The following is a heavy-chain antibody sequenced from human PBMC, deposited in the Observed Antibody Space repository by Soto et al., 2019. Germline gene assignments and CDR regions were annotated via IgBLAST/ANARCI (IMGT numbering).Heavy chain of an antibody. D-gene: IGHD3-3*01. CDR2: ISYDGSNK. V-gene: IGHV3-30*18. J-gene: IGHJ5*02. CDR1: GFTFSSYG. CDR3: AKGRNYDFWSGYYPPTFDP. Sequence: GGSLRLSCAVSGFTFSSYGMHWVRQAPGKGLEWVAVISYDGSNKYYADSVKGRFTISRDNSKNTLYLQMNSLRAEDTAVYYCAKGRNYDFWSGYYPPTFDPWGQGTLVTVSS.